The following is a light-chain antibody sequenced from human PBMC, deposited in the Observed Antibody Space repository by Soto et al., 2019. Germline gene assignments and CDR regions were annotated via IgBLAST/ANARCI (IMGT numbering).Light chain of an antibody. CDR1: SSDIGNYDY. CDR2: EVS. V-gene: IGLV2-14*01. CDR3: SSYTNSRSLDYV. Sequence: QSALAQPASVSGSPGQSITISCTGTSSDIGNYDYVSWYQQHPGKAHKLMIYEVSNRPSGVSNRFSGSKSGNTASLTISGLQSVDEADYYCSSYTNSRSLDYVFGTGTKVTVL. J-gene: IGLJ1*01.